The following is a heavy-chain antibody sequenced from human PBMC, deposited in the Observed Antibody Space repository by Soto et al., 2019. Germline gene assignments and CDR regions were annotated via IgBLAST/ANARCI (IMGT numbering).Heavy chain of an antibody. J-gene: IGHJ1*01. CDR2: IYYSGET. V-gene: IGHV4-39*01. D-gene: IGHD3-16*02. CDR3: ARHGSF. CDR1: GVSISGTSYY. Sequence: SETLSLTCTVSGVSISGTSYYWGWIRQTPAKGLEWIGTIYYSGETFYNPSPKSRVTISIDTSKNHFSLNLTSVTAADTAIYYCARHGSFWGQGALVTVSS.